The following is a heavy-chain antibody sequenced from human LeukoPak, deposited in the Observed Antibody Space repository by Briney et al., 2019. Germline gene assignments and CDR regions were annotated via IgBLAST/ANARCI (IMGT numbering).Heavy chain of an antibody. J-gene: IGHJ3*02. D-gene: IGHD3-22*01. V-gene: IGHV3-33*06. CDR3: AKEAAYYYDGDSFDI. CDR2: IFYDGGNK. Sequence: AGTLTLSCAASGFTISSYGLRWVRQAPGQGRVWVVVIFYDGGNKSYTASVKGRFTISRDTSKNPMYLQMNRLSAADTSVYYCAKEAAYYYDGDSFDIWGQGTMVTVSS. CDR1: GFTISSYG.